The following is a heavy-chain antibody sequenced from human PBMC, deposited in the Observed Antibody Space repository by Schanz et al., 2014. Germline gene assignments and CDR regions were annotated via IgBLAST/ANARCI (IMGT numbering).Heavy chain of an antibody. CDR2: ISGSNGNT. J-gene: IGHJ4*02. D-gene: IGHD6-19*01. Sequence: QVQLVQSGAEVRKPGASVKVSCKASGYTFISYGISWVRQAPGQGLEWLGWISGSNGNTNYTQKFQGRVTMTIDPYTSTACMELRSLRSDDTAVYYCARGGYSSGWYDRDIAHFDYWGQGTLVTVSS. CDR3: ARGGYSSGWYDRDIAHFDY. CDR1: GYTFISYG. V-gene: IGHV1-18*01.